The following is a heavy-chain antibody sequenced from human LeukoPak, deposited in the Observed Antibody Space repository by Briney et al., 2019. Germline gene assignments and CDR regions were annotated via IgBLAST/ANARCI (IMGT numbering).Heavy chain of an antibody. J-gene: IGHJ5*02. CDR3: ARDSSASSLADP. CDR1: GYTFTSYH. CDR2: IHPGSGGA. V-gene: IGHV1-46*01. D-gene: IGHD2-2*01. Sequence: ASVKVSCKASGYTFTSYHIHWVRQAPGQGLEWMGIIHPGSGGATSAQKFQGRLTMTRDTSTSTVYMELSSLRSEDTAVYYCARDSSASSLADPWGQGNLVTVSS.